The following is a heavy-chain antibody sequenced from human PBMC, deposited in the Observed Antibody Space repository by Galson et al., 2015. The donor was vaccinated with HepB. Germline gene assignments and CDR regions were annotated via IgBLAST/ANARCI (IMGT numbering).Heavy chain of an antibody. J-gene: IGHJ5*02. CDR2: ISGSGGST. V-gene: IGHV3-23*01. CDR3: KKGRVVVVVGASTMIDFPNPLQPLP. D-gene: IGHD3-22*01. Sequence: SLRLSCAASGFTFSSYAMSWVRQAPGKGLEWVSAISGSGGSTYYADSVKGRFTISRDNSKNTLYLQMNSLRAEDTAVYYCKKGRVVVVVGASTMIDFPNPLQPLPWG. CDR1: GFTFSSYA.